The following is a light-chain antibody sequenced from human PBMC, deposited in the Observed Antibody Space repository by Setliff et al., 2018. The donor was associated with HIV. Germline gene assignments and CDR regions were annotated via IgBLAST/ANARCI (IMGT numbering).Light chain of an antibody. CDR2: EVS. CDR3: SSYTSNSPYV. CDR1: SSDVGGYNY. V-gene: IGLV2-14*01. J-gene: IGLJ1*01. Sequence: QSALAQPASVSGSPGQSITISCTGTSSDVGGYNYVSWYQQDPGKAPKLMISEVSNRPSGVSNRFSGSKSGNTASLTISGLQAEDEADYYCSSYTSNSPYVFGTGTKVTVL.